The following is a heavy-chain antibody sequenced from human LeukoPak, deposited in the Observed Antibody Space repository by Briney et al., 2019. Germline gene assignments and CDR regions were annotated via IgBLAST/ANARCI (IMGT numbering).Heavy chain of an antibody. V-gene: IGHV3-23*01. CDR3: AKPSMIVVVITPFDY. CDR1: GFTFSNYA. D-gene: IGHD3-22*01. Sequence: PGGSLRLSCAASGFTFSNYAMSWVRQAPGKGLEWVSAISGSGGSTYYADSVKGRFTISRDNSKTTLYLQMNSLRAEDTAVYYCAKPSMIVVVITPFDYWGQGTLVTVSS. CDR2: ISGSGGST. J-gene: IGHJ4*02.